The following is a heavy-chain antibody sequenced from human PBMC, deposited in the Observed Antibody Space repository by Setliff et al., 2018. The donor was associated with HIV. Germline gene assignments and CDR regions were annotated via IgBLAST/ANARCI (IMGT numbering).Heavy chain of an antibody. D-gene: IGHD5-12*01. J-gene: IGHJ5*01. V-gene: IGHV5-51*01. CDR3: ATRRLGYTGLDS. CDR1: GYDFATYH. CDR2: VRPRDSDV. Sequence: PGESLKISCVASGYDFATYHIDWVRQMPGKGLEWMGKVRPRDSDVRYNPSFQGQVTPSADKSINTVYLHGTSLKASDTAMYYCATRRLGYTGLDSWGQGTLVTVSS.